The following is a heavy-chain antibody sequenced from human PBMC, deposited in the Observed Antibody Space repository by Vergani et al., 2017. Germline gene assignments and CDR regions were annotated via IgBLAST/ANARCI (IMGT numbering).Heavy chain of an antibody. CDR1: GFKFSDHY. J-gene: IGHJ6*02. Sequence: QVSLVESGGGSVKPGGSLRLSCAASGFKFSDHYMSWIRQAPGKGLEWVSHISPGASTVSYTDSVTGRFTVSRDNDNNSLTLDMTTLRVEDTAVYYCAKNPGISTTRHYCAMDVGGQGTTVTVSS. D-gene: IGHD1-1*01. V-gene: IGHV3-11*04. CDR2: ISPGASTV. CDR3: AKNPGISTTRHYCAMDV.